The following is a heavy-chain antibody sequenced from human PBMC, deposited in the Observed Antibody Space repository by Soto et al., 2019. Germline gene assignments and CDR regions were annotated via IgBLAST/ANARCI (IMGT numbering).Heavy chain of an antibody. V-gene: IGHV6-1*01. D-gene: IGHD7-27*01. CDR1: GDSVSSNNAA. CDR2: TYYRSKWYN. J-gene: IGHJ4*02. Sequence: SQTLSLTCVISGDSVSSNNAALNWIRQSPSRGLEWLGRTYYRSKWYNNYAVSVKSRITINPDTSKNQFSLQLNSVTPEDTAVYYCARDPTGDLYFDYWGQGSLVTVSS. CDR3: ARDPTGDLYFDY.